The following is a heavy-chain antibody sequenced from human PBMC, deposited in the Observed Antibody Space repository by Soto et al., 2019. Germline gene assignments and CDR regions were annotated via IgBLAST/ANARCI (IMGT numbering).Heavy chain of an antibody. CDR2: IIPIFGTA. CDR3: ARDSSGQSSDYYYGMDV. J-gene: IGHJ6*02. Sequence: SVKVSCKASGGTCSIYAISWVLQSPLQWLEWMGGIIPIFGTANYAQKFQGRVTITADESTSTAYMELSSLRSEDTAVYYCARDSSGQSSDYYYGMDVWSQGTTVTVSS. CDR1: GGTCSIYA. D-gene: IGHD3-22*01. V-gene: IGHV1-69*13.